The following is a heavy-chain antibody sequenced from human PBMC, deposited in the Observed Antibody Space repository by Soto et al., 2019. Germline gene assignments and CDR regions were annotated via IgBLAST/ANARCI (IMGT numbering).Heavy chain of an antibody. CDR1: GFSLSTSGVG. J-gene: IGHJ3*02. CDR3: ADPLHAATSSSWAYDAFGI. Sequence: QITLKESGPTLVKPTQTLTLTCTSSGFSLSTSGVGVVWIRQPPGKALEGLAIIYWDDDKPYSPPLKSRLTMMNGTSKSSAVLTMTGSDPVGPGIYDCADPLHAATSSSWAYDAFGIWGQGTMVTGSS. D-gene: IGHD6-13*01. V-gene: IGHV2-5*02. CDR2: IYWDDDK.